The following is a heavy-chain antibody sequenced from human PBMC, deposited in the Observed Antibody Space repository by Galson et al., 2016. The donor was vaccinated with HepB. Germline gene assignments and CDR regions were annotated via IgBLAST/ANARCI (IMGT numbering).Heavy chain of an antibody. CDR2: ISRSGDST. Sequence: SLRLSCAASGFTFSNYGMTWVRQAPGKGLEVVSSISRSGDSTDYADSVEGRFTISRDNSKNTLSLQMNSLTADDTTIYYCVQGSTAPAVWGKGTPVTVSS. J-gene: IGHJ6*04. V-gene: IGHV3-23*01. CDR1: GFTFSNYG. D-gene: IGHD1-26*01. CDR3: VQGSTAPAV.